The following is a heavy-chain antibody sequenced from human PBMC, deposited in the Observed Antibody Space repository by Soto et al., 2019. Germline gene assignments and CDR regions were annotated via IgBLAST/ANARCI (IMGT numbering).Heavy chain of an antibody. CDR1: GYTFTKQN. D-gene: IGHD3-10*01. J-gene: IGHJ4*01. Sequence: ASVKVSSKASGYTFTKQNMQWVRQAPGQRLEWMGWMYGGNGATQYSQKFQGRVTLTGDTSASIGYMELSSLTSDDTAVYYCVIFDYGLNGYWGQGTLVTVSS. CDR2: MYGGNGAT. V-gene: IGHV1-3*01. CDR3: VIFDYGLNGY.